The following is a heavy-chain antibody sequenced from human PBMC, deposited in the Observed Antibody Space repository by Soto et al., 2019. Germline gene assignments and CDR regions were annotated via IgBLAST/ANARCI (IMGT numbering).Heavy chain of an antibody. Sequence: QDQLVQSGAEVKKPGASVKVSCKASGYTFTSYGISWVRQAPGQGLEWMGWISAYNGNTNYAQKLQGRVTMTTDTSTSTAYMELRSLRSDDTAVYYCARDGVGYCISTSCLNWFDPWGQGTLVTVSS. D-gene: IGHD2-2*03. CDR3: ARDGVGYCISTSCLNWFDP. CDR1: GYTFTSYG. CDR2: ISAYNGNT. J-gene: IGHJ5*02. V-gene: IGHV1-18*01.